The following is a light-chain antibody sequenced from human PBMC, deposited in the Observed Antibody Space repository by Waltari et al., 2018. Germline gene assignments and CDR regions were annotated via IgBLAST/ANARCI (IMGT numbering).Light chain of an antibody. J-gene: IGKJ4*01. V-gene: IGKV3-15*01. CDR3: QQYNNWTSLT. Sequence: EIVMTQSPATLSVSPGERATLSCRASQSVSSNLAWYQQKPGQAPRLRFYGASTRATGIPARFSGSGSGTEFTLTISSLQSEDFAVYYCQQYNNWTSLTFGGGTKVEIK. CDR2: GAS. CDR1: QSVSSN.